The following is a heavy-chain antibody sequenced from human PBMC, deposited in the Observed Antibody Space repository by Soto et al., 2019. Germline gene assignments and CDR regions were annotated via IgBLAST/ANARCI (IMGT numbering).Heavy chain of an antibody. CDR2: ISSNGGST. CDR3: ARDQGTSGYDPYNWFDP. CDR1: GFIFRSFA. V-gene: IGHV3-64*01. J-gene: IGHJ5*02. D-gene: IGHD5-12*01. Sequence: GGSLRLSCAASGFIFRSFAMHWVRQVPGKGVEYVSGISSNGGSTHYANSVKGRFTISRDNSKNTMYLQMGSLRTEDMAVYFCARDQGTSGYDPYNWFDPWGQGTLVTVS.